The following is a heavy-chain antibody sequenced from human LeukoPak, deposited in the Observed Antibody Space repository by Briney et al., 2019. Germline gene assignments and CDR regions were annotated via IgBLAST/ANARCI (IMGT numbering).Heavy chain of an antibody. D-gene: IGHD6-13*01. V-gene: IGHV4-59*12. J-gene: IGHJ4*02. CDR2: IYYSGST. CDR1: GGSISSYY. CDR3: ARGRGMYSSSWPRSGN. Sequence: SETLSLTCTVSGGSISSYYWSWVRQPPGKGLEWVGYIYYSGSTYYNPSLKSRVTISVDTSKNQFSLKLRSVTAADTAVYYCARGRGMYSSSWPRSGNWGQGTLVTVSS.